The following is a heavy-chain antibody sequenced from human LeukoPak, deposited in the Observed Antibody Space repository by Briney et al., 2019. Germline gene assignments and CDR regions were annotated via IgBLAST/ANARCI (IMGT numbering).Heavy chain of an antibody. D-gene: IGHD2-2*01. CDR3: ARVFAGTSIDY. Sequence: AGSLRLSCAASGFTFSSYSMNWVRQAPGEWLEWVSSISSSSSYIYYANSVKGRFTLSRDHAKHSLYLQMNSLRAEDTAVYYCARVFAGTSIDYWGQGTLVTVSS. V-gene: IGHV3-21*01. J-gene: IGHJ4*02. CDR2: ISSSSSYI. CDR1: GFTFSSYS.